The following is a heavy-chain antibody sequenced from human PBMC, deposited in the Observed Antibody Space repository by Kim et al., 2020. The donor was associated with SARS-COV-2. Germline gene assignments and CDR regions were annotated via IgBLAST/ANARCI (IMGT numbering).Heavy chain of an antibody. J-gene: IGHJ5*02. CDR2: ISGSGFTT. CDR3: AKNPHFDFLTGHFWFDP. D-gene: IGHD3-9*01. V-gene: IGHV3-23*01. Sequence: GGSLRLSCAASGFTFSSYALSWVRQAPGKGLERVSTISGSGFTTYYADSVKGRFTISRDNSMNTLYVQMNSLRADDTAVYYCAKNPHFDFLTGHFWFDPWGQGTLVTVSS. CDR1: GFTFSSYA.